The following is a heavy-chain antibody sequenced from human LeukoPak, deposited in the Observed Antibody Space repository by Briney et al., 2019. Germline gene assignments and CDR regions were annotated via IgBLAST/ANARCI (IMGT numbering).Heavy chain of an antibody. CDR3: ARHQGVIGGMQLWSDAFDI. Sequence: GGSLRLSCAASGFIFSSYAMNWVRHTPGKGLEWVSYIGTSSGTTHYADSVKGRFTISRDNAKNSLYLQMNSLRDEDTAVYYCARHQGVIGGMQLWSDAFDIWGQGTMVTVSS. V-gene: IGHV3-48*02. CDR1: GFIFSSYA. J-gene: IGHJ3*02. CDR2: IGTSSGTT. D-gene: IGHD5-18*01.